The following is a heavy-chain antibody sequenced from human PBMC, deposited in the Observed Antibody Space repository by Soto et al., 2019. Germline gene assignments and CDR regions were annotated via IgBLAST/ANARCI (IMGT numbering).Heavy chain of an antibody. J-gene: IGHJ6*02. CDR3: ARTSSIAARNYYYYGMDV. D-gene: IGHD6-6*01. Sequence: HPGGSLRLSCAASGFTFSSYAMHWVRQAPGKGLEWVAVISYDGSNKYYADSVKGRFTISRDNSKNTLYLQMNSLRAEDTAVYYCARTSSIAARNYYYYGMDVWGQGTTVTVSS. CDR2: ISYDGSNK. CDR1: GFTFSSYA. V-gene: IGHV3-30-3*01.